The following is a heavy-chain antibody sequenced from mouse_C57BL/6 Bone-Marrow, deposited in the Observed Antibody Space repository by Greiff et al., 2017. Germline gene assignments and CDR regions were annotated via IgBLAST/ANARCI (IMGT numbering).Heavy chain of an antibody. CDR3: ARSGNYYGSSNYYAMDY. Sequence: QVQLQQPGAELVKPGASVKLSCKASGYTFTSYWMHWVKQRPGRGLGWIGRIDPNSGGTKYNEKFKSKATLTVDKPSSTAYMQLSSLTSEDSAVYYCARSGNYYGSSNYYAMDYWGQGTSVTVSS. V-gene: IGHV1-72*01. CDR1: GYTFTSYW. J-gene: IGHJ4*01. D-gene: IGHD1-1*01. CDR2: IDPNSGGT.